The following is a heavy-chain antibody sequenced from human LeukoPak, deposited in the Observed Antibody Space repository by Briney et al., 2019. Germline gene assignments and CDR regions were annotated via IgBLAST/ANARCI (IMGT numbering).Heavy chain of an antibody. Sequence: PSQTLSLTCTVSGGSISSGDYYWSWIRQPPGKGLEWIGYIYYSGSTYYNPSLKSRVTISVDTSKNQFSLKLSSETAEDTAVYYCSRDGVVVAASDDYWGQGTLVTVPS. CDR2: IYYSGST. D-gene: IGHD2-15*01. V-gene: IGHV4-30-4*01. CDR3: SRDGVVVAASDDY. CDR1: GGSISSGDYY. J-gene: IGHJ4*02.